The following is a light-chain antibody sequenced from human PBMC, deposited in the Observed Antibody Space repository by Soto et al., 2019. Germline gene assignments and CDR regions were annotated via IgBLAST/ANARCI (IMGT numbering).Light chain of an antibody. CDR3: QQYHNWPPWT. CDR1: ESINSN. V-gene: IGKV3-15*01. J-gene: IGKJ1*01. Sequence: EIVMPQSPDTLSVSPGQSAALSCWASESINSNLAWYQQKPGQSPRLLIYGASTRATGVPARFSGSGSGTEFSLTISSLQSEDFAVYYCQQYHNWPPWTFGQGTKVEI. CDR2: GAS.